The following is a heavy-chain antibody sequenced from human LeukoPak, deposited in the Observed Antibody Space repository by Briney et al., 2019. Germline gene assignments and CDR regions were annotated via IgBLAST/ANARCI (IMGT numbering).Heavy chain of an antibody. V-gene: IGHV4-59*01. Sequence: SETLSLTCTVSGGSISSYYWNWIRQPPGKGLEWIGYIYYSGSTNYNPSLKSRVTISVDTSKNQFSLKLSSVTAADTAVYYCARMATIFVFDYWGQGTLVTVSS. CDR2: IYYSGST. J-gene: IGHJ4*02. CDR3: ARMATIFVFDY. CDR1: GGSISSYY. D-gene: IGHD5-24*01.